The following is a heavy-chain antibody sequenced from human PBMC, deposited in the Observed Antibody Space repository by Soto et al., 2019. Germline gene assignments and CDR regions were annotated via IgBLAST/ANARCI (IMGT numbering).Heavy chain of an antibody. CDR2: IKQDGSEK. J-gene: IGHJ6*03. V-gene: IGHV3-7*01. Sequence: GGSLRLSCAASGFTFSSYWMSWVRQAPGKGLEWVANIKQDGSEKYYVDSVKGRFTISRDNAKNSLYLQMNSLRAEDTAVYYCARDDCSSTSCDPSYYYYYMDVWGKGTTVTVSS. CDR3: ARDDCSSTSCDPSYYYYYMDV. D-gene: IGHD2-2*01. CDR1: GFTFSSYW.